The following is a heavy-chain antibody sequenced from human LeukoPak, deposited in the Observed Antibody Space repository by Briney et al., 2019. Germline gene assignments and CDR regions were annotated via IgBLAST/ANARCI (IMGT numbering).Heavy chain of an antibody. V-gene: IGHV4-39*07. Sequence: PSETLSPTCTVSGGSISSNTYSWGWIRQPPGKGLEWIGSIYYSGSTYYNPSLNSRVTISVATSKNQFSLKLSSVTAADTAVYYCAREGQQWLAYYYYYYMDVWGKGTTVTISS. CDR1: GGSISSNTYS. CDR3: AREGQQWLAYYYYYYMDV. D-gene: IGHD6-19*01. CDR2: IYYSGST. J-gene: IGHJ6*03.